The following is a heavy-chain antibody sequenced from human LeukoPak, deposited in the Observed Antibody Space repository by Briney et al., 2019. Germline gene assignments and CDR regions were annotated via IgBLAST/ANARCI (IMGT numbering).Heavy chain of an antibody. CDR3: ARYCSSTKCPFDY. CDR1: GGSISSGFYF. J-gene: IGHJ4*02. CDR2: IHHSGTA. V-gene: IGHV4-31*03. D-gene: IGHD2-2*01. Sequence: SQTLSLTCTVSGGSISSGFYFWSWIRQHPGKGLEWVGYIHHSGTAFYNPSLESRVSISMDTSKNEFSLRLSAVTDADTAVYYCARYCSSTKCPFDYWGQGTLVTISS.